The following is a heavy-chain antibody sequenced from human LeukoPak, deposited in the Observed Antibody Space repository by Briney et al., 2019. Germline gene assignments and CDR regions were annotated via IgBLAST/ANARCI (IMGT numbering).Heavy chain of an antibody. CDR3: AKVGGYCSGGSCYSTFDY. J-gene: IGHJ4*02. V-gene: IGHV3-23*01. D-gene: IGHD2-15*01. Sequence: GGSLRLSCAASGFTFSSYAMGWVRQAPGKGLEWVSGISGTGGRTLYADSVKGRFTISRDSSKNILSLQMNSLRAEDTAVYYCAKVGGYCSGGSCYSTFDYWGQGTLVTVSS. CDR1: GFTFSSYA. CDR2: ISGTGGRT.